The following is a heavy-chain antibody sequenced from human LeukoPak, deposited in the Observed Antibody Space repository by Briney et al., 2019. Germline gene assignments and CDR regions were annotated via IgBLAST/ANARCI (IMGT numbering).Heavy chain of an antibody. CDR1: GGSFSGHY. D-gene: IGHD2-2*01. CDR2: INHSGST. V-gene: IGHV4-34*01. J-gene: IGHJ3*01. CDR3: AGRQLDV. Sequence: SETLSLTCAVYGGSFSGHYWSWIRQPPGKGLEWIGEINHSGSTNYNPSLKSRVTISVDTSKDQFSLKLSSVTAADTAVYYCAGRQLDVWGQGTMVTVSS.